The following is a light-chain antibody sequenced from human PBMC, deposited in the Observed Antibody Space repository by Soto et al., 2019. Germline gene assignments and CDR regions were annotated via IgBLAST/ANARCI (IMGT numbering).Light chain of an antibody. CDR1: HSVITY. V-gene: IGKV3-11*01. CDR2: GAS. CDR3: QQRRT. J-gene: IGKJ1*01. Sequence: EIGMTQSPSTVSVSPGERATLSCRASHSVITYLAWYQQKPGQAPRLLIYGASNRATGIPARFSGSGSGTDFTLTISRLEPEDFAVYYCQQRRTFGQGTKVDIK.